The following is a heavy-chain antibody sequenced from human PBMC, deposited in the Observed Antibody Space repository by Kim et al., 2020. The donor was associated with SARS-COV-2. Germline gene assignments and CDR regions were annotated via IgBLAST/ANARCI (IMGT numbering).Heavy chain of an antibody. CDR3: ARGFWYSSGSTEEYYFDY. CDR2: TYYRSKWYN. Sequence: SQTLSLTCAISGDSVSSNSAAWNWIRQSPSRGLEWLGRTYYRSKWYNDYAVSVKSRITINPDTSKNQFSLQLNSVTPEDTAVYYCARGFWYSSGSTEEYYFDYWGQGTLVTVSS. CDR1: GDSVSSNSAA. V-gene: IGHV6-1*01. J-gene: IGHJ4*02. D-gene: IGHD6-19*01.